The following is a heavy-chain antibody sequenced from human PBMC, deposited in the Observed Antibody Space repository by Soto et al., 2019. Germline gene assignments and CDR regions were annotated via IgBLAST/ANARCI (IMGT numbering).Heavy chain of an antibody. CDR1: GYTFTSYG. J-gene: IGHJ4*02. V-gene: IGHV1-18*01. D-gene: IGHD6-13*01. CDR2: INPYNGNT. Sequence: GASVKVSCKASGYTFTSYGISWVRQAPGQGLEWMARINPYNGNTKYAEKFLGRVTVTTDTSTATAYMEVRSLTSDDTAVFYCARVGVGLAAPRVWPYWGQGTPVTVSS. CDR3: ARVGVGLAAPRVWPY.